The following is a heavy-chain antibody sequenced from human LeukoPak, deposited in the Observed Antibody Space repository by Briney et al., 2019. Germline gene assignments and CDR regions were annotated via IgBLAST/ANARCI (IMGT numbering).Heavy chain of an antibody. CDR3: VRSTYTSGWVVY. J-gene: IGHJ4*02. Sequence: ASVKVSRKASGYTFTGYYIYWVRQAPGQGLEWMGWINPNSGDTHYAQKFQGRVTMTRDTSISTAYMELSSLRSDDTAVFYCVRSTYTSGWVVYWGQGTLVTVSS. CDR2: INPNSGDT. CDR1: GYTFTGYY. D-gene: IGHD6-19*01. V-gene: IGHV1-2*02.